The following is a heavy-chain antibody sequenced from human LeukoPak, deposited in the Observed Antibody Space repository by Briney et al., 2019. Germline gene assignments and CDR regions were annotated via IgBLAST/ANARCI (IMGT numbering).Heavy chain of an antibody. CDR2: IYYSGST. D-gene: IGHD4-17*01. CDR1: GGSISSSSDY. Sequence: SETLSLTCTVSGGSISSSSDYWGWIRQPPGKGLEWIGSIYYSGSTYYNPSLKSRVTISVDTSKSQFSLKLSSVTAADTAVYYCATQETTTDYWGQGTLVTVSS. V-gene: IGHV4-39*01. J-gene: IGHJ4*02. CDR3: ATQETTTDY.